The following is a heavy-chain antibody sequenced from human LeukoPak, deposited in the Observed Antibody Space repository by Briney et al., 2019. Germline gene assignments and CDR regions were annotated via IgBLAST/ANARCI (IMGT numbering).Heavy chain of an antibody. Sequence: PGGFLRLSCAASEFTFSSYAMSWVRQAPGKGLEWVSAISGSGDSTYYGDSVKGRFTISRDNSKNTLYLQMNSLRAEDTAVYYCAKTRPLDSSSWSHGDYWGQGTLVTVSS. CDR3: AKTRPLDSSSWSHGDY. D-gene: IGHD6-13*01. J-gene: IGHJ4*02. V-gene: IGHV3-23*01. CDR2: ISGSGDST. CDR1: EFTFSSYA.